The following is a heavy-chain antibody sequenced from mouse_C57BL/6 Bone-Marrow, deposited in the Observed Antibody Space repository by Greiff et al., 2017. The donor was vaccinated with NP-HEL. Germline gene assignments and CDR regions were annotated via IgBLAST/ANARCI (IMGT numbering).Heavy chain of an antibody. CDR2: ISSGGSYT. J-gene: IGHJ3*01. V-gene: IGHV5-6*01. D-gene: IGHD2-3*01. CDR3: ARYGGWLLRGFAY. Sequence: EVNVVESGGDLVKPGGSLKLSCAASGFTFSSYGMSWVRQTPDKRLEWVATISSGGSYTYYPARVKGRFTISRAHAKNTLYLQMSSLKSEDTAMYYCARYGGWLLRGFAYWGQGTLVTVSA. CDR1: GFTFSSYG.